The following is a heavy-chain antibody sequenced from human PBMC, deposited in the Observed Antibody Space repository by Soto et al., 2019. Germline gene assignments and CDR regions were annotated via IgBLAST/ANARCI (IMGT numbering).Heavy chain of an antibody. CDR1: VGSISIYCYY. CDR3: ARGWSSGWLFNS. CDR2: IYYSWII. D-gene: IGHD6-19*01. J-gene: IGHJ4*02. Sequence: SETLSLTCTVSVGSISIYCYYWSWIRHHPGNCLYCIVYIYYSWIIYYNPSLKIRVTISLYTSNNHFSLKLSSVTAADTAGYYGARGWSSGWLFNSGGQGTQVPVSS. V-gene: IGHV4-31*03.